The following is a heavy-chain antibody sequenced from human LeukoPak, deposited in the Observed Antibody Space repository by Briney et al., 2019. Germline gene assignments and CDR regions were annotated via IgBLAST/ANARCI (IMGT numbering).Heavy chain of an antibody. CDR2: ISGRRGST. Sequence: GGSLRLSCAASGFTFNSYAMSWVRQAPGKGLEWVSAISGRRGSTYYADSVKGRFTISGDNSKNTLFLQMNSLRAEDTAVYYCAKVMGYGDYDYFDYWGQGTLVTVSS. J-gene: IGHJ4*02. V-gene: IGHV3-23*01. CDR1: GFTFNSYA. CDR3: AKVMGYGDYDYFDY. D-gene: IGHD4-17*01.